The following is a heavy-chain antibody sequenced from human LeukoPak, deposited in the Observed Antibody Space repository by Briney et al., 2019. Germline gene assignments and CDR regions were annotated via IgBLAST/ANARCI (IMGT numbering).Heavy chain of an antibody. CDR1: GGSFSGYY. J-gene: IGHJ4*02. Sequence: SETLSLTCAVYGGSFSGYYWSWIRQPPGKGLEWIGEINHSGSTNYNPPLKSRVTISVDTSKNQFSLKLSSVTAADTAVYYCARPGGLRAAAGTFDYWGQGTLVTVSS. D-gene: IGHD6-13*01. CDR2: INHSGST. CDR3: ARPGGLRAAAGTFDY. V-gene: IGHV4-34*01.